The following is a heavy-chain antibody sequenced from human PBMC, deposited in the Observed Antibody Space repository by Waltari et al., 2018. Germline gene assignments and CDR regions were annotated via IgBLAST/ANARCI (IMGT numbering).Heavy chain of an antibody. CDR1: GFTFSSYG. D-gene: IGHD6-6*01. CDR3: VRNFDY. Sequence: QVQLVESGGGVVQPGRSLRLSCAASGFTFSSYGMHWVRQAPGKGLEWVAVISYDGSNKYYADSVKGRFTISRDNSKNTLYLQMNSLRAEDTAVYYSVRNFDYWGQGTLVTVSS. J-gene: IGHJ4*02. V-gene: IGHV3-30*03. CDR2: ISYDGSNK.